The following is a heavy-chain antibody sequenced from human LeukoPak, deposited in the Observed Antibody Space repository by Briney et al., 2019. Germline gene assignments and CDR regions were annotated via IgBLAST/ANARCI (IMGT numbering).Heavy chain of an antibody. J-gene: IGHJ6*03. D-gene: IGHD3-9*01. V-gene: IGHV3-11*04. CDR1: GFTFSDYY. CDR3: ARVRLLRYFDPRDDYYYYMDV. CDR2: ISSSGSTI. Sequence: PGGSLRLSCAASGFTFSDYYMSWIRQAPGKGLEWVSYISSSGSTIYYADSVKGRFTISRDNAKNSLYLQMNSLRAEDTAVYYCARVRLLRYFDPRDDYYYYMDVWGKGTTVTVSS.